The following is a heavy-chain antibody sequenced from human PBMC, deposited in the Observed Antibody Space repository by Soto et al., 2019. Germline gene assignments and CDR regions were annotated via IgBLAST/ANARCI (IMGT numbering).Heavy chain of an antibody. D-gene: IGHD6-13*01. V-gene: IGHV3-23*01. CDR1: GFTFSDYY. CDR3: AKADYSYSWAPGDY. J-gene: IGHJ4*02. Sequence: PGGSLRLSCAASGFTFSDYYMSWVRQAPGKGLEWVSSISGSGDTAYYADSVKGRFTISRDNSKNTLYLQMNSLRVEDTALYYCAKADYSYSWAPGDYWGQGTLVTVSS. CDR2: ISGSGDTA.